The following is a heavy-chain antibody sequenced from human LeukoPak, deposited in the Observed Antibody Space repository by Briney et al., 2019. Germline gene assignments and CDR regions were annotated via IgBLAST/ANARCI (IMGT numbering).Heavy chain of an antibody. CDR3: AKGDTS. J-gene: IGHJ5*02. D-gene: IGHD2-21*02. CDR2: ISSRSTYR. CDR1: GFTFSDYS. Sequence: PGGSLRLSCAASGFTFSDYSMNWVRQAPGKGLEWVSSISSRSTYRYYADSVKGRFTISRDNAKNSLCLQMNSLRAEDTAVYYCAKGDTSWGQGTLVTVSS. V-gene: IGHV3-21*06.